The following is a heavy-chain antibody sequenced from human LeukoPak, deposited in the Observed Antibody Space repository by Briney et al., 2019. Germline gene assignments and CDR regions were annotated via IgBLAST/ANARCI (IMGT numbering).Heavy chain of an antibody. D-gene: IGHD4-11*01. V-gene: IGHV3-30*04. CDR1: GFTFSSYA. CDR2: ISYDGSNK. CDR3: AREYSNYET. Sequence: KPGGSLRLSCAASGFTFSSYAMHWVRQAPGKGLEWVAVISYDGSNKYYADSVKGRFTISRDNSKNTLYLQMNSLRAEDTAVYCCAREYSNYETWGQGTLVTVSS. J-gene: IGHJ5*02.